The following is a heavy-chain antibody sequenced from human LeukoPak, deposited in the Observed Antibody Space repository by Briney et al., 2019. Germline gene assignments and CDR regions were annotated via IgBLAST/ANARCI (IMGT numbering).Heavy chain of an antibody. CDR3: ARDRSSSYTRDWFDP. CDR1: GGSINGYY. Sequence: XTCTVSGGSINGYYWSWIRQPAGKGLEWIGRIYNSESINYNPSLKSRVTMSIDTSKNQFSLKLKSVTAADTAVYYCARDRSSSYTRDWFDPWGQGALVTVSS. CDR2: IYNSESI. V-gene: IGHV4-4*07. J-gene: IGHJ5*02. D-gene: IGHD6-13*01.